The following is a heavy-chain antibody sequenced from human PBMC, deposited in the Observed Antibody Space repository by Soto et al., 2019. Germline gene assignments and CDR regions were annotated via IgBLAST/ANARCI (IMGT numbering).Heavy chain of an antibody. CDR2: IDPSSGFT. Sequence: ASVKVSCKASGYTFTSYGISWVRQAPGQGLEWMGVIDPSSGFTSFAQNLQGRVAMTRDTSTSTVYMELSSLRSEDTAVYYCARSGCGGDYSLDYWGQGTLVTVSS. D-gene: IGHD2-21*02. J-gene: IGHJ4*02. CDR3: ARSGCGGDYSLDY. V-gene: IGHV1-46*01. CDR1: GYTFTSYG.